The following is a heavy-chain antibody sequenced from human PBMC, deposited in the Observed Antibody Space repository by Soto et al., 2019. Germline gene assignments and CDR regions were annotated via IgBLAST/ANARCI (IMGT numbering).Heavy chain of an antibody. J-gene: IGHJ6*02. Sequence: PSETLSLTCTVSGGSISGYYWSWIRQPPGKGLEWIGYMYNTGSTVYNPSFKGRVTISVDTSKNQFSLKLNSVTAADTAVYYCARRGYSSSWYYYYYYGMDVWGQGTTVTVSS. CDR1: GGSISGYY. D-gene: IGHD6-13*01. CDR2: MYNTGST. V-gene: IGHV4-59*01. CDR3: ARRGYSSSWYYYYYYGMDV.